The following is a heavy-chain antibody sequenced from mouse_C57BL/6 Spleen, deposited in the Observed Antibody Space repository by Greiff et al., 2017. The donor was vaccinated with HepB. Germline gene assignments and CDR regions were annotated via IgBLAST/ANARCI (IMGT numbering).Heavy chain of an antibody. D-gene: IGHD4-1*01. CDR2: INPNNGGT. J-gene: IGHJ2*01. CDR3: ARSKLWTGTGDFDY. CDR1: GYTFTDYN. Sequence: EVQLQQSGPELVKPGASVKIPCKASGYTFTDYNMDWVKQSHGKSLEWIGDINPNNGGTIYNQKFKGKATLTVDKSSSTAYMELRSLTSEDTAVYYCARSKLWTGTGDFDYWGQGTTLTVSS. V-gene: IGHV1-18*01.